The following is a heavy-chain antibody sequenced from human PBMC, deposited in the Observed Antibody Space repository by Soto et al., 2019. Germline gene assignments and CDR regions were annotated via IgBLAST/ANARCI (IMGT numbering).Heavy chain of an antibody. V-gene: IGHV3-53*01. CDR2: IYSGGST. D-gene: IGHD3-3*01. CDR3: ARVGSLRFLEWLLLPDYYYYGMDV. J-gene: IGHJ6*02. CDR1: GFTVSSNY. Sequence: GGSLRLSCAASGFTVSSNYMSWVRQAPGKGLEWVSVIYSGGSTYYADSVGGLFTISRDNSKNTLYLQMNSLRAEDTAVYYCARVGSLRFLEWLLLPDYYYYGMDVWGQGTTVTVSS.